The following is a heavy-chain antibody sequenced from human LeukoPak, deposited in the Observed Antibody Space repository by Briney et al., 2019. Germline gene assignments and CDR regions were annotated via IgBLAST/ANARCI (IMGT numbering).Heavy chain of an antibody. Sequence: GGSLRLSCAASGFTFSSYWMHWVRQAPGKGLVWVSRINSDESSTSYADSVKGRFTISRDNSKNTLYLQMNSLRAEDTAVYYCAKSGGSTGKKFDPWGQGTLVTVSS. D-gene: IGHD3-16*01. CDR3: AKSGGSTGKKFDP. CDR1: GFTFSSYW. J-gene: IGHJ5*02. CDR2: INSDESST. V-gene: IGHV3-74*01.